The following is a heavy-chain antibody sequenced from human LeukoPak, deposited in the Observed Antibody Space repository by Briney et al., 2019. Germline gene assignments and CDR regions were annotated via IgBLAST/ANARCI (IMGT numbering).Heavy chain of an antibody. V-gene: IGHV1-3*01. J-gene: IGHJ6*01. Sequence: ASVKVSCKASGYTFTTYAIHWVRQAPGQGLQWMGWISVGDGNTNYSQKLQGRVTLTRDTSASTAYMELTSLISEDTAVYYCARGYSGVVPAAHPDFWRQGRTVGVSS. CDR1: GYTFTTYA. D-gene: IGHD2-2*01. CDR3: ARGYSGVVPAAHPDF. CDR2: ISVGDGNT.